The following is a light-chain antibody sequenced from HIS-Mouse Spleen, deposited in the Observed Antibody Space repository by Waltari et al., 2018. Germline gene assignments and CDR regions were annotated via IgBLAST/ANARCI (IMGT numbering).Light chain of an antibody. V-gene: IGLV2-14*01. CDR1: SSDVGGYNY. J-gene: IGLJ2*01. Sequence: QSALTQPASVSGSPGQSITISCTGTSSDVGGYNYVPWYQQHPGKAPKLLIYEVSTRPSGVSNRFSGSKSGNTASLTISGLQAEDEADYYCSSYTSSSTVVFGGGTKLTVL. CDR2: EVS. CDR3: SSYTSSSTVV.